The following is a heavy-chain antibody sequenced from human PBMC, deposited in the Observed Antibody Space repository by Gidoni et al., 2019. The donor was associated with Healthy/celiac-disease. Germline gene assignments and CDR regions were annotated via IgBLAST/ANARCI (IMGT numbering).Heavy chain of an antibody. D-gene: IGHD3-10*01. CDR3: ARDRLKEYYGSGSYYPGDY. CDR1: GGTFSSYA. J-gene: IGHJ4*02. CDR2: IIPIFGTA. V-gene: IGHV1-69*06. Sequence: QVQLVQSGAAVKKPGSSVKVSCKASGGTFSSYAISWVRQAPGQGLEWMGGIIPIFGTANYAQKFQGRVTITADKSTSTAYMELSSLRSEDTAVYYCARDRLKEYYGSGSYYPGDYWGQGTLVTVSS.